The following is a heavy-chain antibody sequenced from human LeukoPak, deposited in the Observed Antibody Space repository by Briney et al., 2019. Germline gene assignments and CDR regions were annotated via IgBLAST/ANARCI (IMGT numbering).Heavy chain of an antibody. CDR2: IYSGST. Sequence: SETLSLTCTVSGGSISSYYWNWIRQPPGKGLEWIGYIYSGSTNYNPSLKSRVTISVDTSKNQFSLKLRSVTAADTAVYYCATNLGYCSGGSCYSLRPFDYWGQGTLVTVSS. CDR1: GGSISSYY. CDR3: ATNLGYCSGGSCYSLRPFDY. J-gene: IGHJ4*02. D-gene: IGHD2-15*01. V-gene: IGHV4-59*01.